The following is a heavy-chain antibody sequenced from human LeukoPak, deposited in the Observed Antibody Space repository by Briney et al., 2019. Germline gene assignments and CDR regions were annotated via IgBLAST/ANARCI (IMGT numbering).Heavy chain of an antibody. D-gene: IGHD3-9*01. CDR2: INWNGGST. CDR1: GFTFDDYG. J-gene: IGHJ4*02. Sequence: GGSLRLSCAASGFTFDDYGMSWVRQAPGKGLEWVSGINWNGGSTGYADSVKGRFTISRDNSKNTLYLQMNSLRAEDTAVYYCAKDLGYYDILTGYGDYWGQGTLVTVSS. V-gene: IGHV3-20*04. CDR3: AKDLGYYDILTGYGDY.